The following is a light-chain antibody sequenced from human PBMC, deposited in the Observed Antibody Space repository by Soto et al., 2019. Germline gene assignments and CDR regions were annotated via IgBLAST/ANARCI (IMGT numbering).Light chain of an antibody. J-gene: IGLJ2*01. V-gene: IGLV2-14*01. CDR2: KIS. CDR1: SSDVGGYNY. Sequence: QSALTQPASVSGSPGQSITISCTGTSSDVGGYNYVSWYQQHPGKAPKLMIYKISNRPSGVSNRFSGSKSGNTASLTISGLQAEDDADYYCNSYTRTNTLVFGGGTKLTVL. CDR3: NSYTRTNTLV.